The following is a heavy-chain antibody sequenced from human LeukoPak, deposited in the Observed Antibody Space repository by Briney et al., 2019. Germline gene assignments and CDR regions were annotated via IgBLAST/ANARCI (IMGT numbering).Heavy chain of an antibody. CDR3: ARDDYNTLGYNFHY. Sequence: GTSLRLSCVASGFTFADHAMHWVRRAPGQGLEWVTGINWDNDGIVYAASVRGRFTVSRDNAKNTLYLQMNRLRPEDTAFYYCARDDYNTLGYNFHYWGQGTLVTASS. V-gene: IGHV3-9*01. J-gene: IGHJ4*02. D-gene: IGHD1-1*01. CDR2: INWDNDGI. CDR1: GFTFADHA.